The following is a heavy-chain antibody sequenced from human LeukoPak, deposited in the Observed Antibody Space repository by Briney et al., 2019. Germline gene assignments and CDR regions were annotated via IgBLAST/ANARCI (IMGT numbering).Heavy chain of an antibody. Sequence: ASVKVSCKASGGTFSNSGISWVRQAPGQGLEWMGGIIPIFGTANYAQKFQGRVTMTRDASISTAYMEVSSLRSDDTAVYYCARDNYIWTLDIWGQGTTVTVSS. CDR2: IIPIFGTA. CDR3: ARDNYIWTLDI. V-gene: IGHV1-69*13. CDR1: GGTFSNSG. D-gene: IGHD1-1*01. J-gene: IGHJ3*02.